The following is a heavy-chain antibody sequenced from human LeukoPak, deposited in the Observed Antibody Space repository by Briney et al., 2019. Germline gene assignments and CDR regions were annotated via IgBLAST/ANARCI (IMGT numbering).Heavy chain of an antibody. V-gene: IGHV3-23*01. CDR1: GFTFSNYA. CDR3: AKGVDFWSGPNY. D-gene: IGHD3-3*01. CDR2: ISGSGGKT. Sequence: PGGSLRLSCAASGFTFSNYAMNWVRQAPGKGLEWVSVISGSGGKTYYADSVKGRFTISRDNSKKTLFLQMNSLRAEDTAVYYCAKGVDFWSGPNYWGQGTLVTVSS. J-gene: IGHJ4*02.